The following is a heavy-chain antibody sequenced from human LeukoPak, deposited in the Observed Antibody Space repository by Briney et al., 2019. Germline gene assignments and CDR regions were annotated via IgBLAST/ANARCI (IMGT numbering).Heavy chain of an antibody. D-gene: IGHD1-7*01. CDR1: GHTFTGYY. CDR2: INPNSGGT. J-gene: IGHJ5*02. CDR3: ARVSGTKGNWFDP. V-gene: IGHV1-2*02. Sequence: ASVKVSCKASGHTFTGYYMHWVRQAPGQGLEWMGWINPNSGGTNYAQKFQGRVTMTRDTSISTAYMELSRLRSDDTAVYYCARVSGTKGNWFDPWGQGTLVTVSS.